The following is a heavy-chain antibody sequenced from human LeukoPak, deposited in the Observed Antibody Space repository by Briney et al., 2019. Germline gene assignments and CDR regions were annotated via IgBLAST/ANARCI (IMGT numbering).Heavy chain of an antibody. CDR2: IKKDGSET. Sequence: GGSLRLSCAVSGFSISNHWMSWVRQAPGKGLEWVANIKKDGSETYYVDSVKDRFTISRDNAKNSLYLQMNSLRAEDTAIYYCAREAGTSDYWGQGTLVTVSS. D-gene: IGHD1-7*01. CDR1: GFSISNHW. CDR3: AREAGTSDY. V-gene: IGHV3-7*01. J-gene: IGHJ4*02.